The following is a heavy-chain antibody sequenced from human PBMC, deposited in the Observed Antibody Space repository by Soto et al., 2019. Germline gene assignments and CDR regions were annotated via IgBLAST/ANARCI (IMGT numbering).Heavy chain of an antibody. V-gene: IGHV4-61*08. CDR3: ARIPVDTSMIYWLDP. D-gene: IGHD5-18*01. CDR2: IYYSGNT. Sequence: PSETLSLTCTVSGGSVSSGDYYWSWIRQPPGKGLEWIGYIYYSGNTNYNPSLKIRVIISVDTSKNLFSLKLTSVTAADTAVYYCARIPVDTSMIYWLDPWGQGTLVTVS. J-gene: IGHJ5*02. CDR1: GGSVSSGDYY.